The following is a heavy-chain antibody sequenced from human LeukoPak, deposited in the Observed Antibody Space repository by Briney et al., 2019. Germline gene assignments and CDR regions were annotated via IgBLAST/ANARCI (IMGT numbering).Heavy chain of an antibody. CDR3: ARDPTGSSSWYLDY. CDR1: GGSISSYY. Sequence: SETLSLACTVSGGSISSYYWSWIRQPPGKGLEWIGYIYYSGSTNYNPSLKSRVTISVDTSKNQFSLKLSSVTAADTAVYYCARDPTGSSSWYLDYWGQGTLVTVSS. CDR2: IYYSGST. J-gene: IGHJ4*02. D-gene: IGHD6-13*01. V-gene: IGHV4-59*01.